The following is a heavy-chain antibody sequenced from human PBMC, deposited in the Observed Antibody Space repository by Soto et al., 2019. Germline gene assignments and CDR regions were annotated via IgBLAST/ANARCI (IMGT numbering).Heavy chain of an antibody. J-gene: IGHJ4*02. D-gene: IGHD5-18*01. V-gene: IGHV1-69*13. CDR3: ARAIDMVQLWPYFDY. CDR2: IIPIFGTA. Sequence: ASVKVSCKASGGTFSSYAISWVRQAPGQGLEWMGGIIPIFGTANYAQKFQGRVTITADESTSTAYMELSSLRSEDTAVYYCARAIDMVQLWPYFDYWGQGTLVTVSS. CDR1: GGTFSSYA.